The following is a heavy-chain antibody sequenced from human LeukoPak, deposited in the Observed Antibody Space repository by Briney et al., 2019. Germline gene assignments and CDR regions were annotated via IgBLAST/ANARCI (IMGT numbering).Heavy chain of an antibody. D-gene: IGHD1-1*01. CDR1: GGSVSSGSYY. Sequence: SETLSLTCTVSGGSVSSGSYYWSWIRQPPGEGLEWIGYIYDSGSTNYNPSLKSRVTISVDTSKNQFSLKLSSVTAADTAVYYCARVGGTNYYYYGMDVWGQGTTVTVSS. J-gene: IGHJ6*02. V-gene: IGHV4-61*01. CDR2: IYDSGST. CDR3: ARVGGTNYYYYGMDV.